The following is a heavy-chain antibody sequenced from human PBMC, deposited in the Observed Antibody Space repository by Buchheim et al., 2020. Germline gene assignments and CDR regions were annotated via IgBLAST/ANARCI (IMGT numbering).Heavy chain of an antibody. CDR1: GGSISSYY. Sequence: QVQLQESGPGLVKPSETLSLTCTVSGGSISSYYWSWIRQPPGKGLEWIGYIYYSGRTNYTPSLKSRVTISVDTSKNQFSLKLSSVTAANTAVYYCARDNQAAMAIDYWGQGTL. CDR3: ARDNQAAMAIDY. J-gene: IGHJ4*02. D-gene: IGHD5-18*01. CDR2: IYYSGRT. V-gene: IGHV4-59*01.